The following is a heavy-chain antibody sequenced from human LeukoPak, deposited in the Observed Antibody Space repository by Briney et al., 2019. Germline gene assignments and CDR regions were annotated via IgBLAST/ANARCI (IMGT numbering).Heavy chain of an antibody. V-gene: IGHV1-3*01. J-gene: IGHJ3*02. CDR3: ARVSGYYYDAFDI. Sequence: ASVKVSCKASGYTFTNFAIHWVRQVPGHRLEWMGWLNAGNGNTKYSQKLQGRVTMTTDTSTSTAYMELRSLRSDDTAVYYCARVSGYYYDAFDIWGQGTMVTVSS. CDR2: LNAGNGNT. D-gene: IGHD3-22*01. CDR1: GYTFTNFA.